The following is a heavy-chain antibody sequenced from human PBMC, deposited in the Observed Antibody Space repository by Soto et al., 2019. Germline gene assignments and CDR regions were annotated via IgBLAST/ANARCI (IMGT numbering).Heavy chain of an antibody. CDR2: IYWDDDK. D-gene: IGHD3-22*01. V-gene: IGHV2-5*02. CDR1: GFSLSTSGVG. Sequence: QITMKESGPTLVKPTQTLTLTCTFSGFSLSTSGVGVGWIRQPPGKALEWLALIYWDDDKRYSPSMKSRITRTKDTSKNQVVLKMTNIDPLDTATYYCEHSSRYMIAYRGEYYFDYWGQGTLVTVSS. J-gene: IGHJ4*02. CDR3: EHSSRYMIAYRGEYYFDY.